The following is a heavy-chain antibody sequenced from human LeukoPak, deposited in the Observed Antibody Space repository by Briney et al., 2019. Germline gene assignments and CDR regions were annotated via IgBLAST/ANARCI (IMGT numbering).Heavy chain of an antibody. CDR3: ARGRRYRVVPAAIRHYYMDV. V-gene: IGHV4-39*01. CDR1: GGSISSSSYY. Sequence: PSETLSLTCTVSGGSISSSSYYWGWIRQPPGKGLEWIGSIYYSGSTYYNPSVKSRVTISVDTSKNQFSLKLSSVTAADTAVYYCARGRRYRVVPAAIRHYYMDVWGKGTTVTVSS. J-gene: IGHJ6*03. D-gene: IGHD2-2*02. CDR2: IYYSGST.